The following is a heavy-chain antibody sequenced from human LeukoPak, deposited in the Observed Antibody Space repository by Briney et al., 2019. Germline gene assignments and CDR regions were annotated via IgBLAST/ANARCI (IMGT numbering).Heavy chain of an antibody. Sequence: GASVRVSCKISGYTLSEVSMHWVRHSPGKGLEWVGGFNPEEGETIYARKFQGRLTLTEDTSTDTAYMEVSGLRSEDTAVYYCATEIVGYGDVHYFDHWGQGTLVTVSS. CDR3: ATEIVGYGDVHYFDH. CDR1: GYTLSEVS. J-gene: IGHJ4*02. D-gene: IGHD5-12*01. CDR2: FNPEEGET. V-gene: IGHV1-24*01.